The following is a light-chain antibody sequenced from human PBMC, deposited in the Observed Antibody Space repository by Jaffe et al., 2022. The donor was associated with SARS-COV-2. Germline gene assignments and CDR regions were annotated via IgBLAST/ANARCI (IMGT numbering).Light chain of an antibody. V-gene: IGKV1-39*01. CDR1: QSISNY. Sequence: DIQMTQSPSSLSASVGDRVTITCRASQSISNYLNWYQHKPGKAPKLLIYAASTLQGGVPSRFSGSGSGTDFTLTISSLQPEDFATYYCQQSYTTPWTFGQGTKVEIK. CDR2: AAS. J-gene: IGKJ1*01. CDR3: QQSYTTPWT.